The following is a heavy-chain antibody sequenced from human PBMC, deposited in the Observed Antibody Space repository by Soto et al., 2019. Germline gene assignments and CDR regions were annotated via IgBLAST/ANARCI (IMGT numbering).Heavy chain of an antibody. Sequence: SETLSLTCTVSAGSISSHYWSWIRQPPGKGLEWIGYIYYSGSTNYNPSLKSRVTISVDTSKNQFSLKLSSVTAADTAVYYCARALSSLYSSSWYYFDYWGQGPLVTVSS. CDR1: AGSISSHY. V-gene: IGHV4-59*11. D-gene: IGHD6-13*01. CDR2: IYYSGST. J-gene: IGHJ4*02. CDR3: ARALSSLYSSSWYYFDY.